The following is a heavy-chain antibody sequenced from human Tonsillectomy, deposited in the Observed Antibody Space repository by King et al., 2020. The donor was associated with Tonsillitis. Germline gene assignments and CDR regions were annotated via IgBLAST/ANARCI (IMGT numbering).Heavy chain of an antibody. CDR1: GCTFDNAW. D-gene: IGHD1-26*01. V-gene: IGHV3-15*01. CDR3: ATAVGATGMDY. Sequence: VQLVESGGGLVNPGGSLRLSCEASGCTFDNAWMTWVRQAPGKGLEWVGRIKSKNDGGTIDYAAPVKGRFTMSRDDSKNTVYLQMNSVKTEDTGLYYCATAVGATGMDYWGQGTLVTVSS. CDR2: IKSKNDGGTI. J-gene: IGHJ4*02.